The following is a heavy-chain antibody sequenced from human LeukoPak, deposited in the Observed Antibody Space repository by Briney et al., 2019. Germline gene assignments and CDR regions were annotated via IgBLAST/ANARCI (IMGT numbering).Heavy chain of an antibody. CDR2: INPNSGGT. Sequence: ASVKVSCKASGYTFTGYYMHWVRQAPGQGLEWMGWINPNSGGTNYAQKFQGRVTMTRDTSISTAYMELSRLRSDDTAVYYCARAGDCSSTSCYGQDYYYYMDVWGKGTTVTVSS. V-gene: IGHV1-2*02. CDR1: GYTFTGYY. D-gene: IGHD2-2*01. J-gene: IGHJ6*03. CDR3: ARAGDCSSTSCYGQDYYYYMDV.